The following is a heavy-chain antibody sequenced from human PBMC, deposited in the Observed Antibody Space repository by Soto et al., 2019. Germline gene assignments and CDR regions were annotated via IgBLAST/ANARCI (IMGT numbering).Heavy chain of an antibody. CDR2: IIPIFGTA. CDR1: GGTFSSYA. D-gene: IGHD3-22*01. CDR3: ASNYYDTNWFDP. J-gene: IGHJ5*02. Sequence: AVKVSCKSSGGTFSSYAISWVRQAPGQGLEWMGGIIPIFGTANYAQKFQGRVTITADESTSTAYMELSSLRSEDTAVYYCASNYYDTNWFDPWGQGTLVTVSS. V-gene: IGHV1-69*13.